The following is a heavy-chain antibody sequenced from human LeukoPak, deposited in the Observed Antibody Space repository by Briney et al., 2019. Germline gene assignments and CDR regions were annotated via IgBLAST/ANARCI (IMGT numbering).Heavy chain of an antibody. CDR1: GGTFSSYA. CDR3: AREIYTGIAAAVTDVDDY. Sequence: ASVKVSCNASGGTFSSYAITWVRQAPGQGLEWMGGINPIFGTANYAQKFRGRVTITADESTSTAYMELSSLKSEDTAVYYCAREIYTGIAAAVTDVDDYWGQGTLVTVSS. V-gene: IGHV1-69*13. J-gene: IGHJ4*02. D-gene: IGHD6-13*01. CDR2: INPIFGTA.